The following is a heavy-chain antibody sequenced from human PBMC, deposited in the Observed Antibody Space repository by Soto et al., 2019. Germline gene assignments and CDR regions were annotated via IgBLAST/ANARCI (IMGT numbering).Heavy chain of an antibody. Sequence: QVQLVQSGAEVKKPGSSVKVSCKASGGTFSSYSINWVRQAPGQGLEWMGEIIPIFGTANYAQKFQGRVTITADESTSTAYLELSSLRSEDTAVYYCARAGGRHSGGIDYWGQGTLVTFSS. CDR2: IIPIFGTA. CDR1: GGTFSSYS. V-gene: IGHV1-69*01. D-gene: IGHD1-26*01. CDR3: ARAGGRHSGGIDY. J-gene: IGHJ4*02.